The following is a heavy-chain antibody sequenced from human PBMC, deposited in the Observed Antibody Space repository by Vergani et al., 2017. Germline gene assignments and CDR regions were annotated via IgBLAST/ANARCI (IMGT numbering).Heavy chain of an antibody. Sequence: QVQLVQSGAEVKKPGASVKVSCKASGYTFTGYYMPWVRQAPGQGLEWMGWINPNRGGTNYAQKVQGRVNMTRDTSISTAYMELSRLRSXDTAVYYCARDLLWFGELLPSGNYWGQGTLVTVSS. J-gene: IGHJ4*02. D-gene: IGHD3-10*01. CDR1: GYTFTGYY. V-gene: IGHV1-2*02. CDR3: ARDLLWFGELLPSGNY. CDR2: INPNRGGT.